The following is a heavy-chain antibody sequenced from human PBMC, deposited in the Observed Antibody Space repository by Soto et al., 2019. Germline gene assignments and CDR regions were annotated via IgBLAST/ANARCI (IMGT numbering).Heavy chain of an antibody. V-gene: IGHV1-69*12. Sequence: QVQLVQSGAEVKKPGSSVKVSCKASGGTFSSYAISWVRQAPGQGLEWMGGIIPIFGTANYAQKFQGRVTITADESTSTAYMELSSLRSEDTAVYYCVRSSTSSSSRYYYYGMDVWGQGTTVTVSS. CDR3: VRSSTSSSSRYYYYGMDV. CDR2: IIPIFGTA. D-gene: IGHD2-2*01. CDR1: GGTFSSYA. J-gene: IGHJ6*02.